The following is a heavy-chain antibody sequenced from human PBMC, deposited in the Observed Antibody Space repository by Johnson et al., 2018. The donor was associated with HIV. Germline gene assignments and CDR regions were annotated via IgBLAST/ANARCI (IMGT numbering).Heavy chain of an antibody. CDR1: QFTFRSYD. V-gene: IGHV3-13*01. D-gene: IGHD2-21*02. J-gene: IGHJ3*02. CDR2: IGSAGDT. Sequence: VQLVESGGGLAQPAWSPRLSCAASQFTFRSYDMHWVRQATGKGLEWVSAIGSAGDTYYPGSVQGRFTISRDNAKNSLYLQMNSLRVEDTALYYCVRVGKYCGGDCDSGVDAFDIWGQGTMVTVSS. CDR3: VRVGKYCGGDCDSGVDAFDI.